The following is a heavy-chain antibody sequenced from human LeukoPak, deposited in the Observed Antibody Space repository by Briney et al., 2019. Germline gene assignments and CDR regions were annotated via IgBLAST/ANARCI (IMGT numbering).Heavy chain of an antibody. Sequence: SETLSLTCTVSGGSISSYYWSWIRQPPGKGLEWIGYIYYSGSTNYNPSLKSRVTISVDTSKNQFSLKLSSVTAADTAVYYCAGARSRWFGELFYFDYWGQGTLVTVSS. CDR1: GGSISSYY. CDR3: AGARSRWFGELFYFDY. J-gene: IGHJ4*02. V-gene: IGHV4-59*01. D-gene: IGHD3-10*01. CDR2: IYYSGST.